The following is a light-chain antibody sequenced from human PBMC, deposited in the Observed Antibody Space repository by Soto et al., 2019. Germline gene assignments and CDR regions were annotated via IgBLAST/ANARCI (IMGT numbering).Light chain of an antibody. J-gene: IGLJ1*01. Sequence: QCVLTQPASVSGSPGQSITISCAGTSGDIGGSNYVSWYQQHPGKAPKLMIYGVSNRPSGVSNRFSGSKSGNTASLTISGLQAEDEADYFCYSSRSSSSTFYVFGTGTKLTVL. V-gene: IGLV2-14*03. CDR2: GVS. CDR1: SGDIGGSNY. CDR3: YSSRSSSSTFYV.